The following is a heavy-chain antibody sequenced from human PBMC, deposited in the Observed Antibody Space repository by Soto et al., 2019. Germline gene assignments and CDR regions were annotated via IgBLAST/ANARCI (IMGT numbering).Heavy chain of an antibody. J-gene: IGHJ4*02. CDR1: GFTFSSYS. CDR2: ISSSSSYI. V-gene: IGHV3-21*01. CDR3: ARFGVAATRAEFDY. Sequence: EVQLVESGGGLVKPGGSLRLSCAASGFTFSSYSMNWVRQAPGKGLEWVSSISSSSSYIYYADSVKGRFTISRDNAKNSLYLQMNILRAAVTAVYYCARFGVAATRAEFDYWGQGTLVTVSS. D-gene: IGHD2-15*01.